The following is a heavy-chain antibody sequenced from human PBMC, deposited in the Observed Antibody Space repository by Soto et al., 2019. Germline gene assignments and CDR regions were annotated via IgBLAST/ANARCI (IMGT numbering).Heavy chain of an antibody. V-gene: IGHV4-59*01. Sequence: SETLSLTCTVSGGSISSYYWSWIRQPPGKGLEWIGYIYYSGSTNYNPSLKSRVTISVDTSKNQFSLKLSSVTAADTAVYYCARGDYYGSGSYYNDYYYYGMDVWGQGTTVTVYS. J-gene: IGHJ6*02. CDR1: GGSISSYY. CDR2: IYYSGST. D-gene: IGHD3-10*01. CDR3: ARGDYYGSGSYYNDYYYYGMDV.